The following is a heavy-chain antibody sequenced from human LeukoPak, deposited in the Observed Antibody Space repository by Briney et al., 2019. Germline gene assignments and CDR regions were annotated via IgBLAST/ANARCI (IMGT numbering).Heavy chain of an antibody. CDR3: ARQGTLTSRRGGPSWFDP. V-gene: IGHV4-39*01. CDR2: MSYIGTA. D-gene: IGHD3-10*01. J-gene: IGHJ5*02. Sequence: SETLSLTRTVSGGSISSTSYYWGWIRQPPGKGLEWIGSMSYIGTAYYNPSLKSRLTISVDTSNSQFSLKLTSVTAADTAVYYCARQGTLTSRRGGPSWFDPWGQGTLVTVSS. CDR1: GGSISSTSYY.